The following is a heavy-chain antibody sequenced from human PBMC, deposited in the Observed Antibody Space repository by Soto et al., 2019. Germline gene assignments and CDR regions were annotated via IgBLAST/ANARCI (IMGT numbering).Heavy chain of an antibody. CDR1: GFTFNNYA. CDR3: AKDRLGGNFDY. Sequence: GGSLRLSCAASGFTFNNYAMNWVRQAPGKGLEWVATISGTGGSTYYADSVKGRFAISRDNSKNTLYLQMNSLRVEDTAVYYCAKDRLGGNFDYWGQGTQVTVSS. CDR2: ISGTGGST. J-gene: IGHJ4*02. V-gene: IGHV3-23*01.